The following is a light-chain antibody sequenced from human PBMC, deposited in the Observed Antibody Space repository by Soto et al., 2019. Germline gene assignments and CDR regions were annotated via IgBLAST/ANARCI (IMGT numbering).Light chain of an antibody. Sequence: EIALTQSPATLSLSPGERATLSCRASPSVPNYVAWYQQKPGQAPRLLIYGAFNRATGIPARFSGSGSGADFTLTISSLEPEDFAIYYCQKRNTWPPVTFGQGTRLEIK. CDR1: PSVPNY. J-gene: IGKJ5*01. CDR3: QKRNTWPPVT. CDR2: GAF. V-gene: IGKV3-11*01.